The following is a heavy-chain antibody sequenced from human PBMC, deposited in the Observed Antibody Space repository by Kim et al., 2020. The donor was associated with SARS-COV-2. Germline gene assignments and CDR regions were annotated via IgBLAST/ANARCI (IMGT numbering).Heavy chain of an antibody. CDR1: GFTFSDYY. D-gene: IGHD1-26*01. V-gene: IGHV3-11*01. CDR3: ARESYSGSYSHAFDI. J-gene: IGHJ3*02. CDR2: ISSSGSTI. Sequence: GGSLILSCAASGFTFSDYYMSWIRQAPGKGLEWVSYISSSGSTIYYADSVKGRFTISRDNAKNSLYLQMNSLRAEDTAVYYCARESYSGSYSHAFDIWGQGTMVTVSS.